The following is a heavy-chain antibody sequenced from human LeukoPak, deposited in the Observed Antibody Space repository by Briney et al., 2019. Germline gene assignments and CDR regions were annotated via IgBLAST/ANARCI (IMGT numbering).Heavy chain of an antibody. CDR3: VRQAGRAGGQ. CDR2: IGGNGRDI. Sequence: SGPSLTPACPPAGFNFVAHYIRSVRQAPGKGPVLISYIGGNGRDIAYADSVEGRFTISRDNAKNLLHLQMNSLRVEDTAVYHCVRQAGRAGGQWGQGTLIAVSS. CDR1: GFNFVAHY. V-gene: IGHV3-11*01. J-gene: IGHJ4*02. D-gene: IGHD3-10*01.